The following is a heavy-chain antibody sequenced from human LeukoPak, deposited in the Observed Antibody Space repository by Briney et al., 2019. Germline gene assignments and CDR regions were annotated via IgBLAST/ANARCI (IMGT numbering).Heavy chain of an antibody. D-gene: IGHD3-22*01. Sequence: GGSLRLSCAASGFTFSNAWMSWVRQAPGKGLEWVGRIKSKTDGGTTDYAAPVKGRFTISRDDSKNTLYLQMNSLKTEDTAVYYCTTDVELSDSSGYSNWGQGTLVTVSS. CDR2: IKSKTDGGTT. CDR1: GFTFSNAW. J-gene: IGHJ4*02. V-gene: IGHV3-15*01. CDR3: TTDVELSDSSGYSN.